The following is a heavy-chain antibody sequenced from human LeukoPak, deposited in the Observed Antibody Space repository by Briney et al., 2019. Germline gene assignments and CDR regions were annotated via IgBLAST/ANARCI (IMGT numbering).Heavy chain of an antibody. J-gene: IGHJ5*02. CDR3: AKDFARGDYVGPPWFDP. V-gene: IGHV3-9*01. D-gene: IGHD4-23*01. Sequence: PGGSLRLSCAASGFTFDDYAMHWVRQAPGKGLEWVSGISWNSGSIGYADSVKGRFTISRDNAKNSLYLQMNSLRAEDTALYYCAKDFARGDYVGPPWFDPWGQGTLVTVSS. CDR1: GFTFDDYA. CDR2: ISWNSGSI.